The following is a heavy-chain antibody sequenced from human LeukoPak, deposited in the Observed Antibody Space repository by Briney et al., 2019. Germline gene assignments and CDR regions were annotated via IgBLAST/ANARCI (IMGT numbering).Heavy chain of an antibody. J-gene: IGHJ4*02. V-gene: IGHV3-30*18. CDR2: ISYDGSNQ. Sequence: PGRSLRLSCAASGFTFSSYGMHWVRQAPGKGLEWVAVISYDGSNQYYAVSVKGRFTISRDNSKNTLYLQMNSLRPDDTAVYFCAKGSHYYDSGGYYIEYWGQGTLSPSPQ. CDR3: AKGSHYYDSGGYYIEY. CDR1: GFTFSSYG. D-gene: IGHD3-22*01.